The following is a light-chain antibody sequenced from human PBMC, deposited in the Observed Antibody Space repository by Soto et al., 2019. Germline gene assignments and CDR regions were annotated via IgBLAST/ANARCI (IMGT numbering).Light chain of an antibody. V-gene: IGKV3-15*01. J-gene: IGKJ5*01. CDR3: QQYNSWPPIT. CDR1: ESVSRN. CDR2: DAS. Sequence: EVVMTESPATLSVSPGARATLSCRASESVSRNLAWYQKKPGQAPRLIXYDASMRATGIPDRFSGGGSGTEFTLTISSLQPEDFVVYYCQQYNSWPPITFGQGTRLEIK.